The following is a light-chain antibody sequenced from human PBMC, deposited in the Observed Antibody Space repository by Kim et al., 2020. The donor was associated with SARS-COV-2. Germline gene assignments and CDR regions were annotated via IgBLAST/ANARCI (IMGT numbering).Light chain of an antibody. CDR3: QQYSYWPRT. Sequence: GSPGDRVTLSCSASQSVNRDVAWYRQRPGQPPRLLVYHASMRARAAPARLSGSGSGTEFALTISGLQFEDFAVYYCQQYSYWPRTFGQGTKVDIK. CDR2: HAS. V-gene: IGKV3-15*01. J-gene: IGKJ1*01. CDR1: QSVNRD.